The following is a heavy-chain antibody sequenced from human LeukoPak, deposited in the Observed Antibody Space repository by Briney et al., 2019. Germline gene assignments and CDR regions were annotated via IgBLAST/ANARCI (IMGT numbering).Heavy chain of an antibody. J-gene: IGHJ4*02. Sequence: GASVKVSCKASGYTFTSYYMHWVRQAPGQGLEWMGIINPSGGSTSYAQKFQGRVTITADESTSTAYMELSSLRSEDTAVYYCARATDHNLLPDYWGQGTLVTVSS. V-gene: IGHV1-46*01. CDR3: ARATDHNLLPDY. D-gene: IGHD2/OR15-2a*01. CDR2: INPSGGST. CDR1: GYTFTSYY.